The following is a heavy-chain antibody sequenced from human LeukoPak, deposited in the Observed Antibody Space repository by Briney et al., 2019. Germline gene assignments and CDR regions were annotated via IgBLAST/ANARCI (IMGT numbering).Heavy chain of an antibody. Sequence: ASVKVSCKASGYTITNYAMHWVRQAPGQRLEWMGWINAGNGKTRYSQNFRGRVTITRDTSASTAYMELSSLRSEDTAVYYCARDVASKATAVKYYFDYWGQGTLVTVSS. V-gene: IGHV1-3*01. CDR1: GYTITNYA. CDR2: INAGNGKT. D-gene: IGHD6-13*01. J-gene: IGHJ4*02. CDR3: ARDVASKATAVKYYFDY.